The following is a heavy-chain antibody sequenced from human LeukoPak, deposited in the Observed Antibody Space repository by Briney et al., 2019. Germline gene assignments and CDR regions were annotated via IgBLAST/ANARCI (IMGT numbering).Heavy chain of an antibody. D-gene: IGHD2-2*01. V-gene: IGHV1-46*01. Sequence: ASVKVSCKASGYTFTSYYMHWVRQAPGQGLEWMGIINPSGGSTSCAQKFQGRVTMTRDTSTSTVYMELSSLRSEDTAVYYCARPNCSSTSCYTPMHYGMDVWGQGTTVTVSS. CDR2: INPSGGST. CDR3: ARPNCSSTSCYTPMHYGMDV. CDR1: GYTFTSYY. J-gene: IGHJ6*02.